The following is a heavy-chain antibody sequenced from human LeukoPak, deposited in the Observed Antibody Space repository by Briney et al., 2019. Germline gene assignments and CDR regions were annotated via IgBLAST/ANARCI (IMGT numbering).Heavy chain of an antibody. CDR2: IHYSGST. V-gene: IGHV4-39*07. CDR1: GGSISSTSYY. D-gene: IGHD3-16*02. J-gene: IGHJ4*02. Sequence: SETLSLTCTVSGGSISSTSYYWGWIRQPPGKGLEWIGSIHYSGSTYYNPSLKSRVTISVDTSKNQLSLNLSSVTAADTAVYYCASAITFGGVIVKDYWGQGTLVTVSS. CDR3: ASAITFGGVIVKDY.